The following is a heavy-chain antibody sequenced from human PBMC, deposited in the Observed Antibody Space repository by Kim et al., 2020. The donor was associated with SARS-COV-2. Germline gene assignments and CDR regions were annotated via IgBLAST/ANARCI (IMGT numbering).Heavy chain of an antibody. V-gene: IGHV4-34*01. CDR2: INHSGST. CDR3: ARGRITMVRGEPAT. D-gene: IGHD3-10*01. Sequence: SETLSLTCAVYGGSFSGYYWSWIRQPPGKGLEWIGEINHSGSTNYNPSLKSRVTISGDTSKNQLSLKLSSVTAADTAVYYCARGRITMVRGEPATWGQGTRVTVSA. J-gene: IGHJ4*02. CDR1: GGSFSGYY.